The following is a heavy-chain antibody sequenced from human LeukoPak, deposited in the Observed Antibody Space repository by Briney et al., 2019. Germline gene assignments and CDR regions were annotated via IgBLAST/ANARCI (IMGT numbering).Heavy chain of an antibody. CDR1: GFNFSNAW. CDR2: IKEDGTTI. Sequence: GGSLRLSCAASGFNFSNAWMAWVRQAPGKGLEWVANIKEDGTTIYYVDSVKGRFTISRDNAKNSLYLQMNSVRDEDTAVYYCARVVDYGWFDPWGQGTLVAVSS. D-gene: IGHD3-16*01. J-gene: IGHJ5*02. CDR3: ARVVDYGWFDP. V-gene: IGHV3-7*01.